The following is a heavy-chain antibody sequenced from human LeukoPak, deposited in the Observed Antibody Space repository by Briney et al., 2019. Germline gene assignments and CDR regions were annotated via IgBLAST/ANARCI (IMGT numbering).Heavy chain of an antibody. D-gene: IGHD3-22*01. CDR3: AKGTYDSSGYDY. J-gene: IGHJ4*02. CDR1: GFTFSRYG. V-gene: IGHV3-33*06. CDR2: IWYDGNNK. Sequence: PGRSLRLSCAASGFTFSRYGMDWVRQAPGKGLEWVAIIWYDGNNKYYADSVKGRFTISRDNSKNTLYLQMNSLRAEDTAVYYCAKGTYDSSGYDYWGQGTLVTVSS.